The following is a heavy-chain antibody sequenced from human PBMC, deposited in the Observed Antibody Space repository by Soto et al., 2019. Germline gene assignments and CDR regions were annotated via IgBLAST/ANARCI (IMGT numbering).Heavy chain of an antibody. Sequence: QVQLVQSGAEVKKPGASVKVSCKASGYSFSTYGLSWVRQAPGQGLEWLGWISAYNDNTEYAQKVQGRVTMTTETSMTTAYMEMRSLRSDDTAVYYCLIGYCSGGTCYSGYYGMDVWGQGTTVNVSS. D-gene: IGHD2-15*01. J-gene: IGHJ6*02. CDR1: GYSFSTYG. CDR3: LIGYCSGGTCYSGYYGMDV. V-gene: IGHV1-18*01. CDR2: ISAYNDNT.